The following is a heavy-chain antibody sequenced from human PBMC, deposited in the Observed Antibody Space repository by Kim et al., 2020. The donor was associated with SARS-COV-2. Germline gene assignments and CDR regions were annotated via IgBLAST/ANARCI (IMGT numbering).Heavy chain of an antibody. D-gene: IGHD1-26*01. CDR3: ARVGFDY. J-gene: IGHJ4*02. CDR2: SSMCK. V-gene: IGHV3-11*04. Sequence: SSMCKFYADAVKGRLTISWDDAKNSLSLQMNSLKAEDTAVYYCARVGFDYWGPGTLVTVSS.